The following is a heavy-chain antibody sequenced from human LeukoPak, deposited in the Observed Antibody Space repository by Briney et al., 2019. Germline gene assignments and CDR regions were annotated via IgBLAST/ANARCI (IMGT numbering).Heavy chain of an antibody. CDR2: IGVVGDT. J-gene: IGHJ2*01. CDR1: GFTFSNYD. D-gene: IGHD2-15*01. CDR3: AREYCSGGNCAGGLYFDL. Sequence: PGGSLRLSCAASGFTFSNYDFHWVRQAAGKGLEWVSAIGVVGDTYYSGSVKGRFTISRESAKNSLYLQMNSLRDGDTAVYYCAREYCSGGNCAGGLYFDLWGRGTPVTVSS. V-gene: IGHV3-13*01.